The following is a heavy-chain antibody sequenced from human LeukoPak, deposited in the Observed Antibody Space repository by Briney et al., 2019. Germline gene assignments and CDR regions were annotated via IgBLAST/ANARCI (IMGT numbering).Heavy chain of an antibody. J-gene: IGHJ4*02. V-gene: IGHV3-48*01. D-gene: IGHD6-6*01. CDR3: ARALIAARPDSLFDY. CDR1: GFTFSSYS. CDR2: ISSSSSTI. Sequence: PGGSLRLSCAASGFTFSSYSMNWVRQAPGKGLEWVSYISSSSSTIYYADSVKGRFTISRDNPKNTLYLQMGSLRPEDMAVYYCARALIAARPDSLFDYWGQGTLVTVSS.